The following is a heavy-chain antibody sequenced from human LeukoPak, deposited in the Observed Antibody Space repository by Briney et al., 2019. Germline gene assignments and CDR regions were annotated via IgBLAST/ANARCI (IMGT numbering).Heavy chain of an antibody. D-gene: IGHD3-9*01. CDR1: GFTFSDHY. CDR3: AKDRPAINWYFDL. CDR2: ISGSAGST. Sequence: GGSLRLSCAASGFTFSDHYMDWVRQAPGKGLEWVSGISGSAGSTHYADSVKGRFTISRDNSKNTLYLQMNSLRVEDTAVYYCAKDRPAINWYFDLWGRGTLVTVSS. J-gene: IGHJ2*01. V-gene: IGHV3-23*01.